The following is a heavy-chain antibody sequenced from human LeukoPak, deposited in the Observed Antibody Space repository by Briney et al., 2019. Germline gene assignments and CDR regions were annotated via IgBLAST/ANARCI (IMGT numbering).Heavy chain of an antibody. Sequence: SGTLSLTCAVSGGSLSSSDWWTWVRQPPGKGLEWIGEIYHSGSTNYNPSLKSRVTISVDKPKNQFSLKLSSVTAADTAVYYCARVSFGLDTTMVGPFDYWGQGTLVTVSS. CDR1: GGSLSSSDW. D-gene: IGHD5-18*01. CDR3: ARVSFGLDTTMVGPFDY. J-gene: IGHJ4*02. CDR2: IYHSGST. V-gene: IGHV4-4*02.